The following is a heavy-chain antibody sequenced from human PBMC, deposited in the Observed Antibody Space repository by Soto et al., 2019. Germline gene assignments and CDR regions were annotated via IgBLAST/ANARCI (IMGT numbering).Heavy chain of an antibody. D-gene: IGHD6-13*01. CDR3: AYSSWDDDFDI. CDR1: GFTISSNY. Sequence: SXXLSCAASGFTISSNYMSWVRQAPGKGLEWVSXIYSGXSTYYAESVKGXFTISRDXXKNTLYLKMNSLRDEDKDVYYCAYSSWDDDFDIWGQGTMVTV. V-gene: IGHV3-66*01. CDR2: IYSGXST. J-gene: IGHJ3*02.